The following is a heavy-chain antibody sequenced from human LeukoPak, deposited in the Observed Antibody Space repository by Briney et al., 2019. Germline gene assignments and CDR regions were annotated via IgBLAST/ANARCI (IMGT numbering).Heavy chain of an antibody. CDR1: GGSVSSGSYY. CDR2: IYYSGST. Sequence: SETLSLTCTVSGGSVSSGSYYWSWIRQPPGKGLEWIGYIYYSGSTNYNPSLKSRVTISVDTSKNQFSLKLSSVTAADTAVYYCARDPRAGYSSGWSSWGQGTLVTVSS. J-gene: IGHJ4*02. CDR3: ARDPRAGYSSGWSS. D-gene: IGHD6-19*01. V-gene: IGHV4-61*01.